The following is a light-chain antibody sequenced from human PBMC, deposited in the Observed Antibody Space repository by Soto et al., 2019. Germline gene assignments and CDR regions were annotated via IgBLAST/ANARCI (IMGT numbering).Light chain of an antibody. J-gene: IGKJ1*01. Sequence: EIVLTQSPGTLSLSPGERATLSCRASQSVSSSYLAWYQQKPGQAPRPLIYGASSRAIGIPDRFSGSGSGTDFTLTISRLEPEFFAVYYCRQYGSSPWTFGHGPRVDIK. V-gene: IGKV3-20*01. CDR2: GAS. CDR1: QSVSSSY. CDR3: RQYGSSPWT.